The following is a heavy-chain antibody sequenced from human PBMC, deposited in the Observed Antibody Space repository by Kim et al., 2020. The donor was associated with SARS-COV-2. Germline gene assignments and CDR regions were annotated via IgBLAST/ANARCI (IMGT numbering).Heavy chain of an antibody. CDR3: TRHPDRLQTRGYYMDA. CDR1: GFTFSGSA. CDR2: IRSKANSYAT. V-gene: IGHV3-73*01. D-gene: IGHD6-25*01. Sequence: GGSLRLSCAASGFTFSGSAMHWVRQASGKGLEWVGRIRSKANSYATAYAASVKGRFTISRDDSKNTAYLQMNSLKTEDTAVYYCTRHPDRLQTRGYYMDAWGEGTTGTVSS. J-gene: IGHJ6*03.